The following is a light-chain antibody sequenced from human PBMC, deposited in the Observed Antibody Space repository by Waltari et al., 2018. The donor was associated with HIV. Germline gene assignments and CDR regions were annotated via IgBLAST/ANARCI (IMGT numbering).Light chain of an antibody. CDR2: DSN. J-gene: IGLJ1*01. CDR3: GTWDATLNTYV. Sequence: QSVFTQPPSVSAAPGQTVTIPCSGRSSIIAYNYVSWYQQLPGTVPKVLIYDSNKRASGIPDRFSGSKSDTSATLGITGLQTGDEADYYCGTWDATLNTYVFGSGTKVTVL. V-gene: IGLV1-51*01. CDR1: SSIIAYNY.